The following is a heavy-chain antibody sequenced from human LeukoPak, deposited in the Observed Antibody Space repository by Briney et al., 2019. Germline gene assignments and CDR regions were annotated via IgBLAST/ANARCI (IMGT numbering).Heavy chain of an antibody. CDR2: IIPIFGTA. CDR3: ASLELDTASGRY. V-gene: IGHV1-69*05. Sequence: SVKVSCKASGGTFSSYAISWVRQAPGQGLEWMGGIIPIFGTANYAQKFQGRVTITTDESTSTAYTGLSSLRSEDTAVYYCASLELDTASGRYWGQGTLVTVSS. D-gene: IGHD5-18*01. J-gene: IGHJ4*02. CDR1: GGTFSSYA.